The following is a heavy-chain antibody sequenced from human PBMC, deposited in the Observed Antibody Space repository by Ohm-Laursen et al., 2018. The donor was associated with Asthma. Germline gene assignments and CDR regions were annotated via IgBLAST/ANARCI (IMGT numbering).Heavy chain of an antibody. Sequence: SSVKVSCKASGATFSSSSIDWVRQAPGQGLEWMGGIIPIFATANYAQKFQGRVTITADESTSTVYMEVSSLRSEDTAVYYCSKCGGSCYRSSYNWFDSWGLGTLVTVSS. V-gene: IGHV1-69*01. CDR3: SKCGGSCYRSSYNWFDS. CDR2: IIPIFATA. D-gene: IGHD3-16*02. CDR1: GATFSSSS. J-gene: IGHJ5*01.